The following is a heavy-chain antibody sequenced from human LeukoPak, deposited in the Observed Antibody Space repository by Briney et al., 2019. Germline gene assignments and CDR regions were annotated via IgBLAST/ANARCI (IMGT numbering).Heavy chain of an antibody. V-gene: IGHV3-48*01. CDR1: GFTFSSYS. D-gene: IGHD1-26*01. J-gene: IGHJ5*02. CDR3: ARDVGAADWFDP. CDR2: ISSGSTTI. Sequence: GGSLRLSCAASGFTFSSYSMNWVRQAPGRGLEWVSYISSGSTTIYYADSVKARFTISRDNAKNSLYLQMNSLRAEDTAVYYCARDVGAADWFDPWGQGTLVTVSS.